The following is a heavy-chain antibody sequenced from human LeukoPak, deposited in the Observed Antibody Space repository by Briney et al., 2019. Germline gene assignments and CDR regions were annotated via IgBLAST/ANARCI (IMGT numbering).Heavy chain of an antibody. CDR3: AGHETGPYFDY. V-gene: IGHV5-51*01. Sequence: GESLKISCKGLGYNFTSYWIGWVRQMPGKGLECMGIIYPGDSDTRYSPSFQGQVTISADKSISTAYLQWSSLKASDTAMYYCAGHETGPYFDYWGQGTLVTVSS. CDR1: GYNFTSYW. CDR2: IYPGDSDT. J-gene: IGHJ4*02. D-gene: IGHD1-1*01.